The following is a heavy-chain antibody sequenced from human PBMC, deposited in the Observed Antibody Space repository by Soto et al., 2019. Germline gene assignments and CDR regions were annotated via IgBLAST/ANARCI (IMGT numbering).Heavy chain of an antibody. CDR3: AKIYSGSFIYFDAFHI. V-gene: IGHV3-9*01. CDR1: GFTFDDYA. CDR2: ISWNSGSI. J-gene: IGHJ3*02. Sequence: GGSLRLSCAASGFTFDDYAMHWVRQAPGKGLEWVSGISWNSGSIGYADSVKGRFTISRDNAKNSLYLQMNSLRAEDTALYYCAKIYSGSFIYFDAFHIWGQGTMVT. D-gene: IGHD1-26*01.